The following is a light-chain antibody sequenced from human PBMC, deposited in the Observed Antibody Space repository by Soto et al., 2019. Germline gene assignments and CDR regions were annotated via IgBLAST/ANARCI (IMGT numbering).Light chain of an antibody. CDR1: SSDVGGYNY. V-gene: IGLV2-14*01. CDR2: DVS. Sequence: QSALTQPASVSGSPGQSITISCTGTSSDVGGYNYVSWYQQHTGKAPKLMIYDVSNRPSGVSNRFSGSKSGNTASLTISGLQAEDEADYYCSSYTSSSTPYWVFGGGTKLTVL. J-gene: IGLJ3*02. CDR3: SSYTSSSTPYWV.